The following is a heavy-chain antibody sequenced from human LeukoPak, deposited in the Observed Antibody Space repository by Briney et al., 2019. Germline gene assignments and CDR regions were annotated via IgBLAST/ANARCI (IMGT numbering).Heavy chain of an antibody. CDR2: IYYDGDT. D-gene: IGHD4-17*01. V-gene: IGHV3-53*05. Sequence: GGSLRLSCAASGFTVSSYYMSWVRQAPGKGLEWVSVIYYDGDTYYADSVRGRFTISRDNSKNTLWLQMNSLRAEDTAVYYCARARMTTVTRSGMDVWGQGTTVTVSS. J-gene: IGHJ6*02. CDR3: ARARMTTVTRSGMDV. CDR1: GFTVSSYY.